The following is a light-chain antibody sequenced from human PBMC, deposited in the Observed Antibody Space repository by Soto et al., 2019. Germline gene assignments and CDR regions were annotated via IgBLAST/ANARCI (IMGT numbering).Light chain of an antibody. CDR3: QQRSNWPPYT. V-gene: IGKV3-11*01. CDR1: QSVSSY. CDR2: DAS. Sequence: EIVLTQSPATLSLSPGERATLSCRASQSVSSYLAWYQQEPGQAPRLLIYDASNRAAGIPARFTGRGSGTDFTLTISSLEPEDFAVYYCQQRSNWPPYTFGQGTKLEIK. J-gene: IGKJ2*01.